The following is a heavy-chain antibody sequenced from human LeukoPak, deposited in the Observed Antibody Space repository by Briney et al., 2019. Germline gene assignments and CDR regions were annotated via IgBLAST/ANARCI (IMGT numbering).Heavy chain of an antibody. D-gene: IGHD3-3*01. V-gene: IGHV4-39*07. J-gene: IGHJ6*02. CDR2: IYYSGST. CDR3: ARDGAQRTVLRLLEWLSPYGMDV. CDR1: GGSISSSSYY. Sequence: SETLSLTYTVSGGSISSSSYYWGWIRQPPGKGLEWIGSIYYSGSTYYNPSLKSRVTISVDTSKNQFSLKLSSVTAADTAVYYCARDGAQRTVLRLLEWLSPYGMDVWGQGTTVTVSS.